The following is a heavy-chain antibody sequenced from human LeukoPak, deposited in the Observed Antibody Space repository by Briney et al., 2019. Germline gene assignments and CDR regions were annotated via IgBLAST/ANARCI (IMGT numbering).Heavy chain of an antibody. J-gene: IGHJ6*02. Sequence: GRSLTLPCAACGFPFSSYGMHGVPQAPGKGLEWVAVISYDGSNKYYADSVKGRFTISRDNSKNTLYLQMNSLRAEDTAVYYCAKAAGYCSSTSCYEYYYYVMDVGGQGTTVSVSS. D-gene: IGHD2-2*03. CDR2: ISYDGSNK. CDR3: AKAAGYCSSTSCYEYYYYVMDV. V-gene: IGHV3-30*18. CDR1: GFPFSSYG.